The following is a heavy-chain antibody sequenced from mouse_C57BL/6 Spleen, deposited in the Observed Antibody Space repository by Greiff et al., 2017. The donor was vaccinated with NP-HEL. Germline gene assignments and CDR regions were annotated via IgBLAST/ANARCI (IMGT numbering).Heavy chain of an antibody. J-gene: IGHJ4*01. CDR3: ARGRDYAMDY. CDR1: GYTFTSYW. CDR2: IYPSDSET. Sequence: QVQLQQPGAELVRPGSSVKLSCKASGYTFTSYWMDWVKQRPGQGLEWIGNIYPSDSETHYNQKFKDKATLTVDKSSSTAYMQLSSLTSEDSAVDYCARGRDYAMDYWGQGTSVTVSS. V-gene: IGHV1-61*01.